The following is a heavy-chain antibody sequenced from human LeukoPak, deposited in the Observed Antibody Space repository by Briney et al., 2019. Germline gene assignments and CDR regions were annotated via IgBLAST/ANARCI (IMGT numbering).Heavy chain of an antibody. CDR2: IKKDGREI. J-gene: IGHJ4*02. Sequence: GGSLRLSCAASGFTFSTSWMCWVRQAPGKGLEWVANIKKDGREIYYADSVKGRFTISRDNAKNSLYLQMNSLRDEDTAVYYCASEGGSVAPNYFNYWGQGTLVTVSS. V-gene: IGHV3-7*01. CDR1: GFTFSTSW. CDR3: ASEGGSVAPNYFNY. D-gene: IGHD3-16*01.